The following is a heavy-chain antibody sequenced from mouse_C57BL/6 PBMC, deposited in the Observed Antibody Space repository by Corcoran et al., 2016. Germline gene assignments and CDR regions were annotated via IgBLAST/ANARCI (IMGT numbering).Heavy chain of an antibody. CDR2: INPNNGGT. J-gene: IGHJ4*01. CDR3: APTIYYGNYGAMDY. D-gene: IGHD2-1*01. V-gene: IGHV1-26*01. Sequence: EVQLQQSGPELVKPGASVKISCKASGYTFTDYYMNWVKQSHGKSLEWIGDINPNNGGTSYNQKFKGKATLTVDKSSSTAYMELRSLTSEDSAVYYCAPTIYYGNYGAMDYWGQGTSVTVSS. CDR1: GYTFTDYY.